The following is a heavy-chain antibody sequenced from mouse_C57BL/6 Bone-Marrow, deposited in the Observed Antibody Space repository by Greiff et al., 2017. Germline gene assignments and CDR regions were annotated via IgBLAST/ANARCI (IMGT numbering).Heavy chain of an antibody. V-gene: IGHV14-2*01. D-gene: IGHD2-3*01. CDR3: ASYDGYPIFDY. Sequence: EVQLQQSGAELVKPGASVKLSCTASGFNIKDYYMHWVKQRTEQGLEWIGRIDPEDGETKDAPKFQGKATITADTSSNTAYLQLSSLTSEDTAVYYCASYDGYPIFDYWGQGTTLTVSS. CDR1: GFNIKDYY. J-gene: IGHJ2*01. CDR2: IDPEDGET.